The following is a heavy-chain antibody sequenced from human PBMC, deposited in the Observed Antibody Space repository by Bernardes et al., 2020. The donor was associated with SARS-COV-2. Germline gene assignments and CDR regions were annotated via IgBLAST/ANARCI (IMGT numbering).Heavy chain of an antibody. J-gene: IGHJ4*02. D-gene: IGHD1-1*01. CDR3: ARLPVVESNLDY. Sequence: SETLSLTCTVSGASIISSSYYWGWIRQPPGKGLEWIGSFHYSGGIYYNPSLKSRVTISVDTSKNQFSLKLTSVTAADTAEYYCARLPVVESNLDYWGQGTLVTVS. CDR2: FHYSGGI. V-gene: IGHV4-39*01. CDR1: GASIISSSYY.